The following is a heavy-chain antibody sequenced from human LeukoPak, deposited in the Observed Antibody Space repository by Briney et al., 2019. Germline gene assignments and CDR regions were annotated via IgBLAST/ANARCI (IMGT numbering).Heavy chain of an antibody. CDR3: ARVLRYCSGGDCYSGGLGYMDV. CDR1: GFTFSSYS. V-gene: IGHV3-21*04. CDR2: ISSSSSYI. D-gene: IGHD2-15*01. Sequence: GGSLRLSCAASGFTFSSYSMNWVRQAPGKGLEWVSSISSSSSYIYYADSVKGRFTISRDNAKNSLYLQMNSLRAEDTAVYYCARVLRYCSGGDCYSGGLGYMDVWGKGTTVTISS. J-gene: IGHJ6*03.